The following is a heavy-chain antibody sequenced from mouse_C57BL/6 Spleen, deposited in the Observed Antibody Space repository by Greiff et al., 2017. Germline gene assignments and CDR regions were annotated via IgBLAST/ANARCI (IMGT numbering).Heavy chain of an antibody. D-gene: IGHD1-1*01. CDR2: IHPNSGST. CDR1: GYTFTSYW. V-gene: IGHV1-64*01. J-gene: IGHJ2*01. Sequence: VQLQQSGAELVKPGASVKLSCKASGYTFTSYWMHWVKQRPGQGLEWIGMIHPNSGSTNYNEKFKSKATLTVDKSSSTAYMQLSSLTAEDSAVYYCARWDYGSSPFDYWGQGTTLTVSA. CDR3: ARWDYGSSPFDY.